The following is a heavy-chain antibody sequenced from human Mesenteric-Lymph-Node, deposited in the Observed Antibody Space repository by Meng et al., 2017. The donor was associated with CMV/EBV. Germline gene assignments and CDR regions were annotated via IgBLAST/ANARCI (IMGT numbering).Heavy chain of an antibody. V-gene: IGHV1-2*02. CDR1: GYTFIDYY. D-gene: IGHD3-16*01. CDR2: INPNTGGT. Sequence: ASVKVSCKASGYTFIDYYIFWVRQAPGQGLEWMGWINPNTGGTSYSQKFQGRVTMTRDTSISTAYMEVTRLRSDDTAVYYCAQDWGAYTDYFFDYWGQGTLVTVSS. J-gene: IGHJ4*02. CDR3: AQDWGAYTDYFFDY.